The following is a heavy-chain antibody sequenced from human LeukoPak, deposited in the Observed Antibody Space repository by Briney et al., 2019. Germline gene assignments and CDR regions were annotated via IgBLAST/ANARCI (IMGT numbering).Heavy chain of an antibody. CDR1: GYTLTEFS. CDR3: ATARIAAGFNWFDP. J-gene: IGHJ5*02. D-gene: IGHD6-13*01. CDR2: FDPEDGET. V-gene: IGHV1-24*01. Sequence: ASVKVSCKVSGYTLTEFSMHWVRQGPGKGLEWMGGFDPEDGETIYAQKFQGRVTMTEDTSTDTAYMELSSLRSEDTAVYYCATARIAAGFNWFDPWGQGTLVTVSS.